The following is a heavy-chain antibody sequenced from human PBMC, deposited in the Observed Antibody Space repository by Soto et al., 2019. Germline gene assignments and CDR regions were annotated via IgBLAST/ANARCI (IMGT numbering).Heavy chain of an antibody. Sequence: QVQLQQWGAGLLKPSETLSLTCAVYVGSFSGYYWSWISQPPGTELEWIGEINHSGSTNYNPSLKCRVTLSVDTSKNQFSRKLSSVTAADTAVYYCARAVDIVATRINWCDPWGQGTLVTVSS. CDR3: ARAVDIVATRINWCDP. CDR1: VGSFSGYY. D-gene: IGHD5-12*01. V-gene: IGHV4-34*01. J-gene: IGHJ5*02. CDR2: INHSGST.